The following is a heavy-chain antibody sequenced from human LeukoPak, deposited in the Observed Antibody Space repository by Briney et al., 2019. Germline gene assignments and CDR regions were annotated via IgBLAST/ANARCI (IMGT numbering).Heavy chain of an antibody. CDR3: ARALNPYCGGDCYSLDY. CDR2: INAVNGNT. V-gene: IGHV1-3*01. Sequence: ASVKVSCKASGYTFTSYAMHWVRQAPGQRLEWMGWINAVNGNTKYSQKFQGRVTITRDTSASTAYMELSSLRSEDTAVYYCARALNPYCGGDCYSLDYWGQGTLVTVSS. D-gene: IGHD2-21*02. CDR1: GYTFTSYA. J-gene: IGHJ4*02.